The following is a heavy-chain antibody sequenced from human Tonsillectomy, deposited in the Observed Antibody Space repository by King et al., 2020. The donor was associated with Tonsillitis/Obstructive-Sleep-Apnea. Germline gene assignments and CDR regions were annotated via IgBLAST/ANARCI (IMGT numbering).Heavy chain of an antibody. V-gene: IGHV4-4*02. D-gene: IGHD3-10*01. Sequence: QLQESGPGLVKPSGTLSLPCAVSGGYISSSYWWSWVRQPPLKGLEWIGEIYRMGSTKYNPSLKSQGTISVDKSQNQFSLKLSSGTAADTAVYYCARRDYYGSGSSSEFDHWGQGTLVTVSS. CDR2: IYRMGST. CDR1: GGYISSSYW. J-gene: IGHJ4*02. CDR3: ARRDYYGSGSSSEFDH.